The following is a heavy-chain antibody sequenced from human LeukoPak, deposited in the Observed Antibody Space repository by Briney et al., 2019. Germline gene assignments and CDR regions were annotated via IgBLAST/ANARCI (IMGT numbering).Heavy chain of an antibody. V-gene: IGHV4-4*07. D-gene: IGHD6-19*01. CDR2: IYTSGST. J-gene: IGHJ5*02. CDR3: ARDYPIAVADWFDP. Sequence: SETLSLTCTVSGGSISSYYWSWIRQPAGKGLEWIGRIYTSGSTNYNPSLNSRVTMSVDTSKNQFSLKLSSVTAADTAVYYCARDYPIAVADWFDPWGQGTLVTVSS. CDR1: GGSISSYY.